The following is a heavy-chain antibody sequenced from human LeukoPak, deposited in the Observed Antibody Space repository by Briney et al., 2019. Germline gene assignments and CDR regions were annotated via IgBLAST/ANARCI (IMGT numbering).Heavy chain of an antibody. CDR2: IIPIFGTA. D-gene: IGHD3-22*01. V-gene: IGHV1-69*13. CDR3: ARDRYYYDSSGYLFDY. Sequence: ASVKVSCKASGGTFSSYAISWVRQAPGQGLEWMGGIIPIFGTANYAQKFQGRVTITADESTSTAYMELSSLRSEDTAVYYCARDRYYYDSSGYLFDYWGQGTLVTVSS. CDR1: GGTFSSYA. J-gene: IGHJ4*02.